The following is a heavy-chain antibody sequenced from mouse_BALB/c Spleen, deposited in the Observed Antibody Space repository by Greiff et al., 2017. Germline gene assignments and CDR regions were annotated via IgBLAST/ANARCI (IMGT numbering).Heavy chain of an antibody. V-gene: IGHV1S56*01. Sequence: QVQLKQSGPELVKPGASVRISCKASGYTFTSYYIHWVKQRPGQGLEWIGWIYPGNVNTKYNEKFKGKATLTADKSSSTAYMQLSSLTSEDSAVYFCARGGYSSDYYAMDYWGQGTSVTVSS. CDR1: GYTFTSYY. CDR2: IYPGNVNT. D-gene: IGHD2-5*01. J-gene: IGHJ4*01. CDR3: ARGGYSSDYYAMDY.